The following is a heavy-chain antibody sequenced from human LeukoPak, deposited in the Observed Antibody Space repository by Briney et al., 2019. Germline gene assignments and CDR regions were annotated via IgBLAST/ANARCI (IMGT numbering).Heavy chain of an antibody. V-gene: IGHV3-23*01. CDR3: AKGYEGRTLTVFDY. D-gene: IGHD2-21*02. Sequence: GGSLRLSCAASGFTFSSYAMTWVRQAPGKGLEWVSVISAGGSSTYYADSVKGRFTISRDNSKNTHYLQVNRLRAEDTAIYYCAKGYEGRTLTVFDYWGQGTLVTVSS. CDR1: GFTFSSYA. J-gene: IGHJ4*02. CDR2: ISAGGSST.